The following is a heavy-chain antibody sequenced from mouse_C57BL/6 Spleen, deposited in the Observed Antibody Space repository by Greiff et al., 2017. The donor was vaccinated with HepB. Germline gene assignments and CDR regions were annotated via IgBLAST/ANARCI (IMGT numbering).Heavy chain of an antibody. D-gene: IGHD6-2*01. CDR3: ASTLVDYYAMDY. V-gene: IGHV1-50*01. CDR2: IDPSDSYT. Sequence: VQLQQSGAELVKPGASVKLSCKASGYTFTSYWMQWVKQRPGQGLEWIGEIDPSDSYTNYNQKFKGKATLTVDTSSSTAHMQLSSLTSEDSAVYYCASTLVDYYAMDYWGQGTSVTVAS. J-gene: IGHJ4*01. CDR1: GYTFTSYW.